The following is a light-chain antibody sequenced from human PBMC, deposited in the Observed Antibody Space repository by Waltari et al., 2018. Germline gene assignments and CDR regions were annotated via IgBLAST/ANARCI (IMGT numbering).Light chain of an antibody. V-gene: IGLV2-8*01. CDR3: IAWDSSLSAGV. J-gene: IGLJ3*02. CDR1: SSDVGGYDS. Sequence: QSALTQPPSASGSPGQSVAISCTGTSSDVGGYDSVPWYQQHPGKAPKLMIYDVTKRPSGVPDRFAGSKSGTSATLGITGLQSGDEADYYCIAWDSSLSAGVFGGGTKLTVL. CDR2: DVT.